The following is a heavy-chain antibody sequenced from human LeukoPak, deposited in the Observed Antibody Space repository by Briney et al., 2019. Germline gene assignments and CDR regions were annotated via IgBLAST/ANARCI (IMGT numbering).Heavy chain of an antibody. J-gene: IGHJ4*02. Sequence: SETLSLTCTVSGYSISSGYYWGWIRQPPGKGLEWIGIIYHSGSTYYNPSLKSRVTISVDTSKNQFSLKLSSVTAADTAVYYCARNPPQYYDFRRPGYFDYWGQGTLVTVSS. D-gene: IGHD3-3*01. V-gene: IGHV4-38-2*02. CDR3: ARNPPQYYDFRRPGYFDY. CDR1: GYSISSGYY. CDR2: IYHSGST.